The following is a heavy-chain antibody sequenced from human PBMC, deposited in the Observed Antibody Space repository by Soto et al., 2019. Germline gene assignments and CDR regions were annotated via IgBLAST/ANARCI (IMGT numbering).Heavy chain of an antibody. CDR2: IIPILGIA. D-gene: IGHD3-22*01. V-gene: IGHV1-69*02. CDR1: VGTFSSYT. J-gene: IGHJ4*02. CDR3: ARSGGYDSSGYYYGY. Sequence: QVQLVQSGAEVKKPGSSVKVSCKASVGTFSSYTISWVRQAPGQGLEWMGRIIPILGIANYAQKFQGRVTITADKSTSTAYMELSSLRSEDTAVYYCARSGGYDSSGYYYGYWGQGSLVTVSS.